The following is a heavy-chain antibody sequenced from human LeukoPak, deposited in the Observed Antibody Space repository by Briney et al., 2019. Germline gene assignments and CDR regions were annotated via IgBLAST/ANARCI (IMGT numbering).Heavy chain of an antibody. Sequence: SPSETLSLTCAVYGGSFSGYYWSWIRQPPGKGLEWIGEINHSGSTNYNPSLKSRVTISVDTSKNQFSLKLSSVTAADTAVYYCARGFDSSGYYYLSGALDYWGQGTLVTVSS. D-gene: IGHD3-22*01. CDR3: ARGFDSSGYYYLSGALDY. V-gene: IGHV4-34*01. J-gene: IGHJ4*02. CDR2: INHSGST. CDR1: GGSFSGYY.